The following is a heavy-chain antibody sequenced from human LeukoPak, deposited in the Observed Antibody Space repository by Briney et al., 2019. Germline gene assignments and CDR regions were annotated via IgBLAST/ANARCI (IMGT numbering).Heavy chain of an antibody. CDR2: ISGSGGST. V-gene: IGHV3-23*01. CDR1: GFTFSSYA. D-gene: IGHD1-26*01. Sequence: GGSLRLSCSASGFTFSSYAMSWVRQAPGKGLEWVSAISGSGGSTYYADSVKGRFTISRDNSKNTLYLQMNSLRAEDTAVYYCAKDPLAYGRWYFDLWGRGTLVTVSS. J-gene: IGHJ2*01. CDR3: AKDPLAYGRWYFDL.